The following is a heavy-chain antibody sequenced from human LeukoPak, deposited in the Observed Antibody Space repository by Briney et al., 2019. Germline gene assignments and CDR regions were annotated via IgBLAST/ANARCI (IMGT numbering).Heavy chain of an antibody. CDR2: ISSSGSTI. Sequence: GGSLRLSCAASGFTFSSYEMNWVRQAPGKGLEWVSYISSSGSTIYYADSVKGRFTISRDNAKNSLYLQMNSLRAEDTAVYYCASGQYYYFGDWGQGTLVTVSS. CDR3: ASGQYYYFGD. D-gene: IGHD2/OR15-2a*01. J-gene: IGHJ4*02. CDR1: GFTFSSYE. V-gene: IGHV3-48*03.